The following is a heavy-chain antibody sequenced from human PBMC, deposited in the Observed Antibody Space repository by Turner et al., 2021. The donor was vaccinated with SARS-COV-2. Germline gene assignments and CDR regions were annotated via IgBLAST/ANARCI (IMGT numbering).Heavy chain of an antibody. D-gene: IGHD3-3*01. Sequence: QLQLQESGPGLVKPSETLSLTCSVSDVSISSSTYYWGWIRQPPGKGLEWIGSIYYNGNTYYNPSLKSRVSMSVDTSNNQFSLKLTSLTAADTALYYCATCGFWRGYAFDYWGQGTLVPVSS. CDR2: IYYNGNT. CDR3: ATCGFWRGYAFDY. J-gene: IGHJ4*02. V-gene: IGHV4-39*01. CDR1: DVSISSSTYY.